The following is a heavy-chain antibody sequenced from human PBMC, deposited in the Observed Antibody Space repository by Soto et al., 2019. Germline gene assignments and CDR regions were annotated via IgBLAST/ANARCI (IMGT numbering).Heavy chain of an antibody. CDR1: GFGFSFSNYY. J-gene: IGHJ5*02. D-gene: IGHD3-10*01. CDR2: ISSSGHMT. V-gene: IGHV3-11*04. Sequence: GGSLRLSCAASGFGFSFSNYYMNWIRQAPGKGLEWVSSISSSGHMTFYAPSVNGRFTISRDNGKNSLYLQMYSLRAEDTGVYFCAGTFGSDESSGPGTLVTVSS. CDR3: AGTFGSDES.